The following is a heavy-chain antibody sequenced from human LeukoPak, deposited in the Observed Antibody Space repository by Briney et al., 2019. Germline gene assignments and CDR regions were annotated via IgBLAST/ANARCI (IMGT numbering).Heavy chain of an antibody. V-gene: IGHV4-39*01. CDR2: IYYSGST. CDR1: GGSISSSSYY. D-gene: IGHD3-10*01. Sequence: SETLSLTCTVSGGSISSSSYYWGWIRQPPGKGLEWIGSIYYSGSTYYNPSLKSRVTISVDTSKNQFSLKLGSVTAADTAVYYCARADYYGSGRIGYYFDYWGPGTLVTVSS. J-gene: IGHJ4*02. CDR3: ARADYYGSGRIGYYFDY.